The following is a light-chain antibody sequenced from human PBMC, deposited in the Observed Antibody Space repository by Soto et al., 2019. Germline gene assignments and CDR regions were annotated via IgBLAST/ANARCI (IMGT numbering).Light chain of an antibody. J-gene: IGKJ4*02. CDR2: DAS. CDR3: QQRSYWTQIT. CDR1: QSVSKY. Sequence: EIELTQSPSTLSSSPGERATLSCRASQSVSKYLAWYQQKPGQAPRLLIHDASNRATGIPARFSGSGSGTDFTLTISSLEPEDFGVYYCQQRSYWTQITFGGGTKVEIK. V-gene: IGKV3-11*01.